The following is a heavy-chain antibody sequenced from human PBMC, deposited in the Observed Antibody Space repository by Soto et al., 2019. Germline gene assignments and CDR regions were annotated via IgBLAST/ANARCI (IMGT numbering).Heavy chain of an antibody. Sequence: GESLKISCAASGFTFSSYAMHWVRQAPGKGLEWVAVISYDGSNKYYADSVKGRFTISRDNSKNTLYLQMNSLRAEDTAVYYCARGGGVISAFDIWGQGTMVTVSS. J-gene: IGHJ3*02. CDR3: ARGGGVISAFDI. CDR1: GFTFSSYA. D-gene: IGHD3-10*01. V-gene: IGHV3-30*04. CDR2: ISYDGSNK.